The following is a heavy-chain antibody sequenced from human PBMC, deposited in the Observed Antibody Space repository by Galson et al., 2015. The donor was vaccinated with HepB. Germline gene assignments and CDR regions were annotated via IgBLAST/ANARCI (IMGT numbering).Heavy chain of an antibody. CDR3: ARDSQLVFDY. J-gene: IGHJ4*02. Sequence: SVKVSCKASGGTFSSYAISWVRQAPGQGLEWMGGIIPIFGTANYAQKFQGRVTMTTDTSTSTAYMELRSLRSDDTAVYYCARDSQLVFDYWGQGTLVTVSS. CDR2: IIPIFGTA. D-gene: IGHD2-15*01. CDR1: GGTFSSYA. V-gene: IGHV1-69*05.